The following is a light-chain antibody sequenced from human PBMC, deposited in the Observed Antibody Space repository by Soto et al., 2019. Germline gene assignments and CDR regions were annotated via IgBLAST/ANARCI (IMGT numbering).Light chain of an antibody. V-gene: IGLV2-14*01. CDR2: DVS. CDR1: SSDVGGYHY. J-gene: IGLJ1*01. CDR3: SSYTTSSTYV. Sequence: SLLTQPASLSGSPGQSITLSRPGNSSDVGGYHYVSWYQQYPGKAPKVMIYDVSNRPSGVSNRFSGSKSGNTASLTISGLQAEDEADYYCSSYTTSSTYVFGTGTKVTVL.